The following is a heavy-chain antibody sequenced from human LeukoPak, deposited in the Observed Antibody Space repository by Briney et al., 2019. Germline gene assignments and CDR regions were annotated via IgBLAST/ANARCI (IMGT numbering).Heavy chain of an antibody. CDR3: ARDDVPVI. D-gene: IGHD2/OR15-2a*01. CDR2: TYSGGTT. J-gene: IGHJ4*02. Sequence: GGSLRLSCAASGFNFRSYAMSWVRQAPGKGLEWVSLTYSGGTTDYADSVKGRFTVSRDNSKNTLYLQMNSLRAEDTAMYYCARDDVPVIWGQGTLVTVSS. CDR1: GFNFRSYA. V-gene: IGHV3-53*01.